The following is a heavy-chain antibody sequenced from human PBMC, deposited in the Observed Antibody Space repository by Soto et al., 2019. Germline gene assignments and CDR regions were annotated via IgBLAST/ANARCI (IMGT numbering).Heavy chain of an antibody. CDR2: IYHSGST. Sequence: SETLSLTCTVSGYSISSGYYWGWIRQPPGKGLEWIGSIYHSGSTYYNPSLKSRVTISVDTSKNQFSLKLSSVTAADTAVYYCARVMYSSSWFDYWGQGTLVTVSS. V-gene: IGHV4-38-2*02. CDR1: GYSISSGYY. D-gene: IGHD6-13*01. CDR3: ARVMYSSSWFDY. J-gene: IGHJ4*02.